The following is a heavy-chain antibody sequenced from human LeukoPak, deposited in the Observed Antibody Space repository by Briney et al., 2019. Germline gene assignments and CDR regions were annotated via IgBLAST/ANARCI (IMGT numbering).Heavy chain of an antibody. CDR2: IDPSDSYT. Sequence: GESLRISCRGSGYSFTSYWISWVRQMPGKGLERMGRIDPSDSYTNYSPSFQGHVTISADKSISTAYLQWSSLKASDTAMYYCARLPPMVRGYDWFDPWGQGTLVTVSS. CDR3: ARLPPMVRGYDWFDP. CDR1: GYSFTSYW. D-gene: IGHD3-10*01. V-gene: IGHV5-10-1*01. J-gene: IGHJ5*02.